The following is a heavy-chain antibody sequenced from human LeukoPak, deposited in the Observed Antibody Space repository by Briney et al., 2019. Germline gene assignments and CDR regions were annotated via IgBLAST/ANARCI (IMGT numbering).Heavy chain of an antibody. Sequence: GGSLRLSCAASGFTFNNYTMNWVRQAPGKGLEWVSSISRNGIYIKYVDSVKGRFTVSRDNAKNTVSLQMNSLRAEDTGVYYCARAPSEIGGYYPEYFRHWGQGTLVTVSS. J-gene: IGHJ1*01. CDR1: GFTFNNYT. CDR2: ISRNGIYI. V-gene: IGHV3-21*01. D-gene: IGHD3-22*01. CDR3: ARAPSEIGGYYPEYFRH.